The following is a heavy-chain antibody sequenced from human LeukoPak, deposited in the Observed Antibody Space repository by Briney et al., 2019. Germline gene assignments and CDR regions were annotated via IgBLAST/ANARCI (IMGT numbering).Heavy chain of an antibody. V-gene: IGHV3-66*01. CDR1: GFTVSSNF. J-gene: IGHJ4*02. D-gene: IGHD2-8*01. CDR3: ARLGGHRDCINGVCYFCDN. CDR2: IYGGGTT. Sequence: PGGSLRLSCAASGFTVSSNFMSWVRQAPGKGLEWVSSIYGGGTTHHADSVKGRFTISRNNSKNTLYLQTNSLTAEDTAVYYCARLGGHRDCINGVCYFCDNWGQGIPVTVSS.